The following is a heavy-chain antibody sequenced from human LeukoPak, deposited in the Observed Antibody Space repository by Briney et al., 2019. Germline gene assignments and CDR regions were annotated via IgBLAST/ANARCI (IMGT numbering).Heavy chain of an antibody. Sequence: GGSLRLSCAASGFIFSSYALHWVRQAPGKGLEWVALISYDGSNKYNTDSVKGRFTISRDNSKNTLYLQMNSLRAEDTAVYYCARVDYDFWSGYYKEFYYYMDVWGKGTTVTVSS. CDR3: ARVDYDFWSGYYKEFYYYMDV. CDR1: GFIFSSYA. V-gene: IGHV3-30-3*01. J-gene: IGHJ6*03. D-gene: IGHD3-3*01. CDR2: ISYDGSNK.